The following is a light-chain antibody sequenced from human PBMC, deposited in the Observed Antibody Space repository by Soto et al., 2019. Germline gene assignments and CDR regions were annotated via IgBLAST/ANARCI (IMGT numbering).Light chain of an antibody. CDR2: GAS. CDR1: QSVSSSY. J-gene: IGKJ2*01. V-gene: IGKV3-20*01. CDR3: QQYGSSQYT. Sequence: EIVLTQSPGPLSLSTGERATLSCRASQSVSSSYLAWYQQKPGQAPRLLIYGASSRATGIPDRFSGSGSGTDLTLTISRLEPEDFAVYYCQQYGSSQYTFGQGTKLEIK.